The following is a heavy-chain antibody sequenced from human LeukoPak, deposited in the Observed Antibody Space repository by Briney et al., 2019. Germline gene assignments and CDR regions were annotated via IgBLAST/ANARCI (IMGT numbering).Heavy chain of an antibody. CDR1: GGSISSYY. CDR2: VYTSGST. D-gene: IGHD6-13*01. CDR3: ARDLGAAAGPYYYMDV. V-gene: IGHV4-4*07. J-gene: IGHJ6*03. Sequence: PSETLSLTCTVSGGSISSYYWSWIRQPAGKGLEWIGRVYTSGSTNYNPSLKSRVTISVDKSKNQFSLKLSSVTAADTAVYYWARDLGAAAGPYYYMDVWGKGTTVTVSS.